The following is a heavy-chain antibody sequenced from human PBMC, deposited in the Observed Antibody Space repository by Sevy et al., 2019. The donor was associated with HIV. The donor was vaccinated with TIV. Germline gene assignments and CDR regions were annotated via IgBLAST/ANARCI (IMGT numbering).Heavy chain of an antibody. D-gene: IGHD3-10*01. CDR2: ISGSGGST. CDR1: GFTFSSYA. J-gene: IGHJ6*02. Sequence: GGSLRLSCAASGFTFSSYAMSWVRQAPGKGLEWVSAISGSGGSTYYADSVKGRFTISRDNSKNTLYLQMNSLRAEDTAVYYGAASTLVRGVIWYYYGMDVWGQGTTVTVSS. CDR3: AASTLVRGVIWYYYGMDV. V-gene: IGHV3-23*01.